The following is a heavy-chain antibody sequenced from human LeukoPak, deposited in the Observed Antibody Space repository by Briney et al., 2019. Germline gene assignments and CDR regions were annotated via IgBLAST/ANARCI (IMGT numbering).Heavy chain of an antibody. CDR1: GFTFSSYG. CDR3: ARGLSGITWLLDF. Sequence: GGSLRLSCAASGFTFSSYGMHWVRQAPGKGLEWVAFIRYDGSNKYYADSVKGRFTISRDNSKNTLYLQMNSLRPEDTAVYYCARGLSGITWLLDFWGQGTVVTVSS. D-gene: IGHD1-26*01. J-gene: IGHJ4*02. CDR2: IRYDGSNK. V-gene: IGHV3-30*02.